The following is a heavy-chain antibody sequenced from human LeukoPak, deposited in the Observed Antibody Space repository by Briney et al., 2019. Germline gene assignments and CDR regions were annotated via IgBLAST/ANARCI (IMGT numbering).Heavy chain of an antibody. V-gene: IGHV1-69*06. CDR2: IIPIFGTA. D-gene: IGHD3-10*01. CDR1: GGTFSSYA. Sequence: SVKVSCKASGGTFSSYAISWVRRAPGQGLEWMGGIIPIFGTANYAQKFQGRVTITADKSTSTAYMELSSLRSEDTAVYYCARSLWFGELAGDYWGQGTLVTVSS. J-gene: IGHJ4*02. CDR3: ARSLWFGELAGDY.